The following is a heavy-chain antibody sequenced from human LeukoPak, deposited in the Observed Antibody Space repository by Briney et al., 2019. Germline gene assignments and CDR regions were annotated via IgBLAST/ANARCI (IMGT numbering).Heavy chain of an antibody. Sequence: ASVKVSCKASEYTFSGYYMHWVRQAPGQGLEWMGWINPNSGGTNFAQKFQGRVTMTRDTSISTAYMELSRLRSDDTAVYYCARVRRLVVVAAGFDPWGQGTLVAVSS. V-gene: IGHV1-2*02. CDR1: EYTFSGYY. J-gene: IGHJ5*02. CDR3: ARVRRLVVVAAGFDP. CDR2: INPNSGGT. D-gene: IGHD2-15*01.